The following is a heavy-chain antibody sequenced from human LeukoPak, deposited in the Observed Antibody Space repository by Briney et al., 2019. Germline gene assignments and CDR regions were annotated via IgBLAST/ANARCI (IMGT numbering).Heavy chain of an antibody. CDR3: ARPYKGWDLSPFAY. J-gene: IGHJ4*02. V-gene: IGHV3-73*01. Sequence: GGSLRLSCAVSGFTFNDSAIHWVRQASGKGLEWVGRIRSNAFKYSTAYGAPVKGRFTISTDASKDTAYLQLNSLKTKDTAVYYCARPYKGWDLSPFAYWGQGPLVTVSS. D-gene: IGHD5-24*01. CDR1: GFTFNDSA. CDR2: IRSNAFKYST.